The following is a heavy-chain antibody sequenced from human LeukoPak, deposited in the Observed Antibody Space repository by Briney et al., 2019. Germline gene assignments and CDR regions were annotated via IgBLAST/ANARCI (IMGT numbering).Heavy chain of an antibody. V-gene: IGHV4-31*03. Sequence: KSSETLSLTCTVSGGSISRGGYYWSWIRQHPGKGLEWIGYIYYSGSTYYNPSLKSRVTISVDTSKNQFSLKLSSVTAADTAVYYCARKGWVVRGVHYYGMDVWGQGTTVTVSS. CDR3: ARKGWVVRGVHYYGMDV. CDR2: IYYSGST. J-gene: IGHJ6*02. CDR1: GGSISRGGYY. D-gene: IGHD3-10*01.